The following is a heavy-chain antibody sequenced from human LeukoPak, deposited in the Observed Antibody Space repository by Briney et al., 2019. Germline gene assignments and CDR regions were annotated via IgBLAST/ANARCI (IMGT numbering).Heavy chain of an antibody. Sequence: GGSLRLSCAASGFTFSSYAMSWVRQAPGKGLEWVSAISGSGGSTYYADSVKGRFTISRDNSKNTLYLQVNSLRAEDTAVYYRAKDPWVGAPASYYYYGMDVWGQGTTVTVSS. D-gene: IGHD1-26*01. CDR3: AKDPWVGAPASYYYYGMDV. J-gene: IGHJ6*02. CDR1: GFTFSSYA. CDR2: ISGSGGST. V-gene: IGHV3-23*01.